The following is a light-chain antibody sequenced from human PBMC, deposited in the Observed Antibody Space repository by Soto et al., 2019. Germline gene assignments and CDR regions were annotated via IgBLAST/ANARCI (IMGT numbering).Light chain of an antibody. CDR2: RNS. CDR3: AAWDDSMSGVV. J-gene: IGLJ2*01. CDR1: SSNIGSNY. V-gene: IGLV1-47*01. Sequence: QSVLTQPPSASGTPGQRVTISCSGSSSNIGSNYVYWYQQLPGTVPQLLIYRNSERPSGVPDRFSGSKSGTSASLAISGLRSDDEADYYCAAWDDSMSGVVFGGGTKLPVL.